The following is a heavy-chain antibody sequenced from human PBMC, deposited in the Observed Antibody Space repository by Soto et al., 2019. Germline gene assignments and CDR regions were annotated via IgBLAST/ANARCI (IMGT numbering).Heavy chain of an antibody. CDR3: ARWGTTGGFDL. J-gene: IGHJ5*02. Sequence: QLQLVESGGGVVQPGTSLRLSCAASGFMFKSYVMHWVRQAPGKGLEWVALTSYDGSNNYYGDSVKGRFTVSRDNSKNTLHLQMDSLRPEDTALYYCARWGTTGGFDLWAQGTLVSFSS. V-gene: IGHV3-30*19. CDR2: TSYDGSNN. D-gene: IGHD3-16*01. CDR1: GFMFKSYV.